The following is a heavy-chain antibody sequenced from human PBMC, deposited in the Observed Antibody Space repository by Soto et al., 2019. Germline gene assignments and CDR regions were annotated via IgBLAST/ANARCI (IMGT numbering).Heavy chain of an antibody. J-gene: IGHJ6*02. Sequence: SETLSLTCAVYGGSFSGYYWSWIRQPPGKGLEWIGEINHSGSTNYNPSLKSRVTISVDTSKNQFSLKPSSVTAADTAVYYCARVPSSFSGSYDGSMAPRYYYYGMDVWGQGTTVTVSS. D-gene: IGHD3-10*01. CDR3: ARVPSSFSGSYDGSMAPRYYYYGMDV. CDR1: GGSFSGYY. V-gene: IGHV4-34*01. CDR2: INHSGST.